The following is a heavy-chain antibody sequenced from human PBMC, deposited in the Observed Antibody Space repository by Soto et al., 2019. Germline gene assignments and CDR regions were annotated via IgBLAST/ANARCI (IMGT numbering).Heavy chain of an antibody. CDR2: ITYDGSEI. CDR1: GFTLSCCG. J-gene: IGHJ4*02. Sequence: QVQVVESGGGVVQPGRSLRLSCAASGFTLSCCGMHWVRQAPGKGLEWVGAITYDGSEIHYGDSVKGRFTISRDSSENTGYLQMNSLRVEDSAVYYCAKEQSSGFYRVVDYWGQGTLVTVSP. D-gene: IGHD6-19*01. CDR3: AKEQSSGFYRVVDY. V-gene: IGHV3-30*18.